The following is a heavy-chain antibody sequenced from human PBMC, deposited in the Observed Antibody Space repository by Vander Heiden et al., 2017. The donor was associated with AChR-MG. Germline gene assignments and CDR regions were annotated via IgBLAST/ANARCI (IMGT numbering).Heavy chain of an antibody. CDR1: AFTFSSYE. CDR3: ASVVVVAYDAFDI. J-gene: IGHJ3*02. CDR2: MSSGCSTI. V-gene: IGHV3-48*03. D-gene: IGHD2-15*01. Sequence: EVHLVESGGGLVQPGGSLRPSCAASAFTFSSYELNGDRQAPGKGLEWVSYMSSGCSTIYDADAVKGRFTISRDNAKNSLYLQMNSLRAEDTAVYYCASVVVVAYDAFDIWGQGTMVTVSS.